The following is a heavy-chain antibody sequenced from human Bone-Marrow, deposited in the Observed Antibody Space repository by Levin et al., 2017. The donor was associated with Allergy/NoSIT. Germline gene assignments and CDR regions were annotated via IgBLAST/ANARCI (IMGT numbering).Heavy chain of an antibody. Sequence: SETLSLTCTVSGGSISSDSYYWEWIRQSPGKGLEWIGSIHYSGSTDYNPSLKSRITIFADTSKKQFSLKLSSVTATDTAVYYCARSFYDILTGYYFDYWGQGILVTVSS. V-gene: IGHV4-39*01. CDR3: ARSFYDILTGYYFDY. J-gene: IGHJ4*02. D-gene: IGHD3-9*01. CDR2: IHYSGST. CDR1: GGSISSDSYY.